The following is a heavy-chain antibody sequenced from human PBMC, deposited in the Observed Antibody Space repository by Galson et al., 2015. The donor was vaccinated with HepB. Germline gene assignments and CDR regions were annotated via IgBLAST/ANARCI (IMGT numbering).Heavy chain of an antibody. CDR2: IRSKAYGGTT. J-gene: IGHJ3*02. Sequence: SLRLSCAASGFTFGDYAMSRFRQAPGKGLEWVGFIRSKAYGGTTEYAASVKGRFTISRDDSKSIAYLQMNSLKTEDTAVYYCTRVSAGSYCGGDCPPPWAFDIWVQGTMVTVSS. V-gene: IGHV3-49*03. CDR3: TRVSAGSYCGGDCPPPWAFDI. D-gene: IGHD2-21*01. CDR1: GFTFGDYA.